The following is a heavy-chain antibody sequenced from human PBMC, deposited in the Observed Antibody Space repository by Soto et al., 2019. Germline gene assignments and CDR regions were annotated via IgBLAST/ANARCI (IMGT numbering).Heavy chain of an antibody. V-gene: IGHV1-24*01. CDR1: GNTLIQLS. CDR3: AKVHGIVGATYCLAY. J-gene: IGHJ4*01. Sequence: ASVKVSCKVSGNTLIQLSIQWVRQSPENGLEWMGGFDPEDGETVYAQKFQGRVTMTEDTSTGTAYLELSSLRSEDTAVYFCAKVHGIVGATYCLAYWGHGTLVTVSS. D-gene: IGHD1-26*01. CDR2: FDPEDGET.